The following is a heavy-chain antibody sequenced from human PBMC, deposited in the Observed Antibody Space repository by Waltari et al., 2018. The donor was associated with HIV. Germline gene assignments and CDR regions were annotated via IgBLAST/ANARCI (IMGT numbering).Heavy chain of an antibody. CDR2: IKQDEGGK. CDR1: GFTFNKYW. V-gene: IGHV3-7*01. CDR3: AREALYDSSGYYFDY. D-gene: IGHD3-22*01. J-gene: IGHJ4*02. Sequence: EVQLVESGGGLVQPGGSLRLSCAASGFTFNKYWMNWVRQAPGKGMGWVANIKQDEGGKCDVYSLKGRLTISRDNAKNSLFLQMNSLRVEDTAVYYCAREALYDSSGYYFDYWGQGTLVTVSS.